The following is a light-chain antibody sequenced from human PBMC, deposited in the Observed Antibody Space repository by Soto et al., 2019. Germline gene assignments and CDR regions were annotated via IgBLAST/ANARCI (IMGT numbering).Light chain of an antibody. Sequence: QLVLTQSPSASASLXXXVKLTCTXXXXXSNYAIAWHQQQSEKGPRYLMKLNSDGSHSKGDGIPDRFSGSSSGAERYLTISSLQSEDEADYYCQTWGSGIVVFGGGTKLTVL. J-gene: IGLJ2*01. V-gene: IGLV4-69*01. CDR3: QTWGSGIVV. CDR1: XXXSNYA. CDR2: LNSDGSH.